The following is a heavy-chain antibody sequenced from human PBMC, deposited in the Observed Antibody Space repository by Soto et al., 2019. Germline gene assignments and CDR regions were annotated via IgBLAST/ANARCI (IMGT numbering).Heavy chain of an antibody. Sequence: GGSLRLSCAASGFTFSFYWMSWVRQAPGKGLEWLGTIKLDASEKKYVDSMKGRFTISRDNARNSLYLEMNSLRAEDTAVYYCARESEDLTSNFDYWGQGTLVTVSS. CDR3: ARESEDLTSNFDY. CDR2: IKLDASEK. CDR1: GFTFSFYW. J-gene: IGHJ4*02. V-gene: IGHV3-7*01.